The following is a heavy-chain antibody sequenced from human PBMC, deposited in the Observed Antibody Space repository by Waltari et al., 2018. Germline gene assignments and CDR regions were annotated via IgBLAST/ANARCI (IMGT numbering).Heavy chain of an antibody. CDR3: ARGGSSPPLYYFDY. CDR2: RCEDGINK. Sequence: QVQLVESGGGVVQPGRSLRLSCAASGFTLSSYGMPWVRPDPGKGLEWVAVRCEDGINKYYADSVKGRFTISRDNSKNTLYLQMNSLRAEDTAVYYCARGGSSPPLYYFDYWGQGTLVTVSS. D-gene: IGHD6-13*01. CDR1: GFTLSSYG. V-gene: IGHV3-33*01. J-gene: IGHJ4*02.